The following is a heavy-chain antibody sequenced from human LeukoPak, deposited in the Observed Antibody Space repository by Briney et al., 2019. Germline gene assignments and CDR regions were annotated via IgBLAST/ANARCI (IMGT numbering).Heavy chain of an antibody. Sequence: AGGSLRLSCAASGFTFSNHPMHWVRQAPGKGLEWVTAISYDGNNKYYADSVKGRFTVSRDNSKNTLFLQMNSLRAEDTALYYCARSFSSTWDAFDIWGQGTMVTVSS. D-gene: IGHD6-13*01. J-gene: IGHJ3*02. CDR3: ARSFSSTWDAFDI. CDR1: GFTFSNHP. CDR2: ISYDGNNK. V-gene: IGHV3-30-3*01.